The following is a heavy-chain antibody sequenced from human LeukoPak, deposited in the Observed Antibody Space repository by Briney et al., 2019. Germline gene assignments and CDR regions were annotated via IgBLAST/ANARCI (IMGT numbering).Heavy chain of an antibody. CDR2: INPNSGRT. J-gene: IGHJ5*02. D-gene: IGHD2-21*02. CDR3: ARGNVVVVVTAYPGDWFDP. V-gene: IGHV1-2*02. Sequence: VASVKVSCKPSGYTFTGYCLNWVRQAPGQGLEWMGWINPNSGRTKFAQKIQGRVTMTRDTSISTAYMELSRLRSDDTAVYYCARGNVVVVVTAYPGDWFDPWGQGTLVTVSS. CDR1: GYTFTGYC.